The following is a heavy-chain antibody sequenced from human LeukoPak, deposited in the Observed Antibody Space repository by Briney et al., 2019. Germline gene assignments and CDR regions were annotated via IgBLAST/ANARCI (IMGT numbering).Heavy chain of an antibody. J-gene: IGHJ4*02. CDR2: LSYDVKRQ. CDR3: VKEQSSGYYRTSDY. D-gene: IGHD3-10*01. CDR1: GFTLGSFA. Sequence: GGSWRLSWAASGFTLGSFAMTWVRQAPGKGLEWVAVLSYDVKRQYYADPVKGRFTISRDNSKNTLYLQMNSLRAEDTAVYFCVKEQSSGYYRTSDYWGQGTLVTVSS. V-gene: IGHV3-30*18.